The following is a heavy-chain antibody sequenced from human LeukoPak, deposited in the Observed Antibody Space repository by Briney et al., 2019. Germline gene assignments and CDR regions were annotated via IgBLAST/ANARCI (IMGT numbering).Heavy chain of an antibody. CDR1: GGSFSGYY. CDR3: ARAWYFDL. V-gene: IGHV4-34*01. Sequence: SETLSLTCAVYGGSFSGYYWSWIRQPPGKGLEWIGEINHSGSTNYNPSLKSRVTISVDTSRNQFSLKLSSVTAADTAVYYRARAWYFDLWGRGTLVTVSS. J-gene: IGHJ2*01. CDR2: INHSGST.